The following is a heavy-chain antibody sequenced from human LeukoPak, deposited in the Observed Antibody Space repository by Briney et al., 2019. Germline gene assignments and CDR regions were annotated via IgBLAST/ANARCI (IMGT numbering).Heavy chain of an antibody. CDR3: ARHSIEFDY. V-gene: IGHV4-39*01. CDR1: GASISSYY. J-gene: IGHJ4*02. CDR2: IYYSGST. D-gene: IGHD2/OR15-2a*01. Sequence: SETLSLTCTVSGASISSYYWSWIRQPPGKGLEWIGSIYYSGSTYYNPSLKSRVTISVDTSKNQFSLKLSSVTAADTAVYYCARHSIEFDYWGQGTLVTVSS.